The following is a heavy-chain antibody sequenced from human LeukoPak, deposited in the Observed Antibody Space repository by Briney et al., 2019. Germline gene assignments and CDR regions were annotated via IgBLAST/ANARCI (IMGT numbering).Heavy chain of an antibody. CDR2: TYYRSKWYN. J-gene: IGHJ4*02. CDR3: ARGFNSALDF. CDR1: GESVSSNSAV. V-gene: IGHV6-1*01. D-gene: IGHD2-21*01. Sequence: SQTLSLTCAMSGESVSSNSAVWYWIRQSPSRGLEWLTKTYYRSKWYNDYAVSVRSRVTINPDTSKNQFSLQLSSVTPEDTGVYDGARGFNSALDFWGQGTLVTVSS.